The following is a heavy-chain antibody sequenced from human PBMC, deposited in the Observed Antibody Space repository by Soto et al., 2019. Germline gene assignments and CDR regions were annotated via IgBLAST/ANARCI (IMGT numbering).Heavy chain of an antibody. Sequence: QVQLVESGGGVVQPGGSLRLSCAASGFTFRSFGIHWVRQAAGKGLEWVAVISDAGTTIYYADSVRGRFTISRDNSKNTVYLQEHSLRPEDTALYRCANDGDCSGSSCVDYWGQGTLVTVSS. CDR2: ISDAGTTI. V-gene: IGHV3-30*18. CDR1: GFTFRSFG. J-gene: IGHJ4*02. CDR3: ANDGDCSGSSCVDY. D-gene: IGHD2-15*01.